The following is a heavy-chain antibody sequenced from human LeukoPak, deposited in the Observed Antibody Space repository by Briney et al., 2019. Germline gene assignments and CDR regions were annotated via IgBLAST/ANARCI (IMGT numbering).Heavy chain of an antibody. CDR3: ARDRGYSYGWYFDY. D-gene: IGHD5-18*01. J-gene: IGHJ4*02. CDR2: ISSSSSTI. Sequence: GGSLRLSCAASGFTFSNYWMNWVRQAPGKGLEWVSYISSSSSTIYYADSVKGRFTISRDNAKNSLYLQMNSLRAEDTAVYYCARDRGYSYGWYFDYWGQGTLVTVSS. CDR1: GFTFSNYW. V-gene: IGHV3-48*01.